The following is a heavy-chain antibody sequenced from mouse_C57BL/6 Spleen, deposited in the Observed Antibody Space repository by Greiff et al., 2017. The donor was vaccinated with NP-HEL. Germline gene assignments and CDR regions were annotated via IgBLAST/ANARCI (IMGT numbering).Heavy chain of an antibody. CDR3: ARRDWFDY. V-gene: IGHV1-59*01. J-gene: IGHJ2*01. Sequence: QVQLQQPGAELVRPGTSVKLSCKASGYTFTSYWMHWVKQRPGQGLEWIGVIDPSDSYTNYNQKFKGKATLTVDTSSSTAYMQLSSLTSEDSAVYYCARRDWFDYWGQGATLTVSS. D-gene: IGHD3-3*01. CDR2: IDPSDSYT. CDR1: GYTFTSYW.